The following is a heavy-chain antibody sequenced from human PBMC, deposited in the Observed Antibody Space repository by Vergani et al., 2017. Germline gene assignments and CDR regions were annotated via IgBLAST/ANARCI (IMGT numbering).Heavy chain of an antibody. CDR3: VRDQVTMLRGSDALDI. J-gene: IGHJ3*02. CDR2: IRSKAYGQAT. V-gene: IGHV3-49*04. Sequence: EVQLLESGGDLVQPGGSLRLSCAASGFTFIIHAMGWVRQAPGKGLEWVGGIRSKAYGQATIYAASVKGRFTISRDDSKSIAYLQMNNLQTEDTAMYYCVRDQVTMLRGSDALDIWGQGTMVTVSS. CDR1: GFTFIIHA. D-gene: IGHD3-10*01.